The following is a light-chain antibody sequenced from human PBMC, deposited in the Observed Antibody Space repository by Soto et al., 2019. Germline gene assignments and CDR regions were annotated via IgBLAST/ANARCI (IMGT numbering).Light chain of an antibody. V-gene: IGKV3-20*01. Sequence: EIVLTQSPGTLSLSPGERATLSCRASLSVNSNYLAWYQQKPGQAPRLIIYDASSRATGISDRFSGSGSGIYFTLTINRLEPEDFAVYYCQQYSNSPGTFGQGTKVEIK. CDR2: DAS. CDR1: LSVNSNY. CDR3: QQYSNSPGT. J-gene: IGKJ1*01.